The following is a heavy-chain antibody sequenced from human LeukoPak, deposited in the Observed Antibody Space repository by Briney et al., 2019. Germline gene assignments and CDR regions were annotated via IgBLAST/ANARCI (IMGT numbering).Heavy chain of an antibody. CDR3: ARDRAESNWTNHTLFDS. CDR1: GFIFNYYS. D-gene: IGHD1/OR15-1a*01. Sequence: PGGSLRLSCAASGFIFNYYSMNWVRLAPGGGLEWVSYISSRGGDNIYYADSVKGRFTISRDNARNTLYLQMNSLRVEDTAIFYCARDRAESNWTNHTLFDSWGQGTPVTVSS. J-gene: IGHJ4*02. V-gene: IGHV3-48*04. CDR2: ISSRGGDNI.